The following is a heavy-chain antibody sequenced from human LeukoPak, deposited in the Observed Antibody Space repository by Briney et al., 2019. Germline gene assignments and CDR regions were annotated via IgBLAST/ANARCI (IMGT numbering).Heavy chain of an antibody. CDR1: GGSFSGYY. D-gene: IGHD3-3*01. CDR3: ARHESYYDFWSGYYRYYYYGMDV. V-gene: IGHV4-34*01. J-gene: IGHJ6*02. Sequence: SETLSLTCAVYGGSFSGYYWSWIRQPPGKGLEWIGSIYYSGSTYYNPSLKSRVTISVDTSKNQFSLKLSSVTAADTAVYYCARHESYYDFWSGYYRYYYYGMDVWGQGTTVTVSS. CDR2: IYYSGST.